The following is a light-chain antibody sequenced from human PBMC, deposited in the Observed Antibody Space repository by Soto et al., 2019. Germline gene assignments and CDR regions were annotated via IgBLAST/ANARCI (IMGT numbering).Light chain of an antibody. J-gene: IGKJ3*01. CDR1: QSVNSF. CDR3: QQRENWPIT. Sequence: EIVLTQSTSTLSLSPGERATLSCGASQSVNSFLAWYQQKPGQAPRLLIYDASSRATGIPARFSGSGYGTDFILTISSLETEDFAVYYCQQRENWPITFGHGTKVDIK. V-gene: IGKV3-11*01. CDR2: DAS.